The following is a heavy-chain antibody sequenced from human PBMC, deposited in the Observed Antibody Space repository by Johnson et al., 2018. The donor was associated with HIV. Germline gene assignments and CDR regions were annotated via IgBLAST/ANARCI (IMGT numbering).Heavy chain of an antibody. D-gene: IGHD5-24*01. CDR3: ARDLGWLQSGDAFDI. CDR2: ISYDGSNK. V-gene: IGHV3-30*03. Sequence: QMQLVESGGGLVKPGGSLRLSCVASGFTLGSFGMHWVRQAPGKGLEWVAVISYDGSNKYYADSVKGRFTISRDNSKNTLYLQMNSLRVEDTAVYYCARDLGWLQSGDAFDIWGQGTMVTVSS. J-gene: IGHJ3*02. CDR1: GFTLGSFG.